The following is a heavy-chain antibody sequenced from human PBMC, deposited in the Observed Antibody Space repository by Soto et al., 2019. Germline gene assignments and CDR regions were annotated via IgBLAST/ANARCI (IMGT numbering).Heavy chain of an antibody. CDR1: GFTFSSYS. CDR2: ISSSSNFI. Sequence: GGSLRLSCAASGFTFSSYSMNWVRQAPGKGLEWVSSISSSSNFIYYADSVKGRVTISRDNAKNSLYLQMDSLRAEDTAVYYCASPYLSCSSTSCYDYWGQGTLVTVSS. J-gene: IGHJ4*02. V-gene: IGHV3-21*01. D-gene: IGHD2-2*01. CDR3: ASPYLSCSSTSCYDY.